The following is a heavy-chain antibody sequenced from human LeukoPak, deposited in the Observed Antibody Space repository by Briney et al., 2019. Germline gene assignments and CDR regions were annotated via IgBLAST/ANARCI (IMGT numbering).Heavy chain of an antibody. CDR2: IYSGGAT. V-gene: IGHV3-53*01. Sequence: GGSLRLSCAASGFIVSGHYMSWVRQAPGKGLEWVSVIYSGGATIYADSVKGRFTISRDNSKNTLYLQMNSLRSEDTAVYYCARDGGDYGYGMDVWGQGTTATVSS. D-gene: IGHD4-17*01. CDR1: GFIVSGHY. CDR3: ARDGGDYGYGMDV. J-gene: IGHJ6*02.